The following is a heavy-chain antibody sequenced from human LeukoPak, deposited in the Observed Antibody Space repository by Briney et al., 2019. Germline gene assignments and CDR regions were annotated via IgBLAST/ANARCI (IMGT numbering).Heavy chain of an antibody. CDR2: INPTGTAT. Sequence: ASVKVSCKASGYTFTTYYLHWVRQAPGQGLEWVGLINPTGTATLYAQKFQGRITMTRDTSISTAYMELSRLRSDDTAVYYCARAMATIPETYWGQGTLVTVSS. CDR1: GYTFTTYY. D-gene: IGHD5-24*01. V-gene: IGHV1-46*01. CDR3: ARAMATIPETY. J-gene: IGHJ4*02.